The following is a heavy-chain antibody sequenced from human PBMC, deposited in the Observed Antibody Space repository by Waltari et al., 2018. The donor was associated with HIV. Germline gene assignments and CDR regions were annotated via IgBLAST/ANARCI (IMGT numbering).Heavy chain of an antibody. CDR2: ISSSSSYI. D-gene: IGHD6-13*01. CDR3: ARDFSTSYSIN. Sequence: EVQLVESGGGLVKPGGSLRLSCAASGFTFSSYSMNWVRQAPGKGLDWVSSISSSSSYIYYADSVKGRFTISRDNAKNSLYLQMNSLRAEDTAVYYCARDFSTSYSINWGQGTLVTVSS. J-gene: IGHJ4*02. CDR1: GFTFSSYS. V-gene: IGHV3-21*01.